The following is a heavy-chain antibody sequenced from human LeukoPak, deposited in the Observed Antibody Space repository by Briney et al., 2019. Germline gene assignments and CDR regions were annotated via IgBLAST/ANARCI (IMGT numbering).Heavy chain of an antibody. CDR1: GFTFGDYA. CDR3: ARDRQYYDVLTGYSRLFFFDS. J-gene: IGHJ4*02. CDR2: IRNKAFCCTT. V-gene: IGHV3-49*04. D-gene: IGHD3-9*01. Sequence: GGSLRLSCTASGFTFGDYALSWVRQAPGKGLEWVGFIRNKAFCCTTEYAASVKGRFTISRDDSTSIAYLQMNSLKTEDTAIYYCARDRQYYDVLTGYSRLFFFDSWGQGALVTVSS.